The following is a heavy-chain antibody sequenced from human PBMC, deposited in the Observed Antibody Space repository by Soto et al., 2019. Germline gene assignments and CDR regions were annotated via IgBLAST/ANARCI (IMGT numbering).Heavy chain of an antibody. CDR1: GGSISSGGYY. Sequence: QVQLQESGPGLVKPSQTLSLTCTVSGGSISSGGYYWSWIRQHPGEGVEWIGYIYYSGSTYYNPYPNGRAIISVDTSTNHYYRKLGSVAAADTAVYCGARVRPWDSGMDGWGQGTTVPVPS. V-gene: IGHV4-31*03. CDR2: IYYSGST. J-gene: IGHJ6*02. CDR3: ARVRPWDSGMDG.